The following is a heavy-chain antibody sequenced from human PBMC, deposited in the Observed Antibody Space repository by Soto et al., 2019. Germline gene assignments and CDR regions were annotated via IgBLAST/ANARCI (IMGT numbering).Heavy chain of an antibody. Sequence: GASVKVSCKASGGTFSSYAISWVRQAPGQGLEWMGGIIPIFGTANYAQKFQGRVTITADESTSTAYMELSSLRSEDTAVYYCARRSVTGYSSSWYIYPYYYGMDVWGQGTTVTVSS. V-gene: IGHV1-69*13. CDR3: ARRSVTGYSSSWYIYPYYYGMDV. D-gene: IGHD6-13*01. J-gene: IGHJ6*02. CDR2: IIPIFGTA. CDR1: GGTFSSYA.